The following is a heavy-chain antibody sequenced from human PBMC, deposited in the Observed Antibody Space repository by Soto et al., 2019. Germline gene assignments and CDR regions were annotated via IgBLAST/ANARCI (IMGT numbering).Heavy chain of an antibody. D-gene: IGHD6-19*01. CDR3: ARSFGWYAIDH. Sequence: QMQLQESGPGLVKPSETLSLICTVSSGSISSEQRWTWVRQPPGKGLEWIGEIHHSGITNENPSLRSRVTMSVDKSKNQSSLKLNSVTAADTAVYFCARSFGWYAIDHWGQGTLVIVSS. V-gene: IGHV4-4*02. J-gene: IGHJ5*02. CDR2: IHHSGIT. CDR1: SGSISSEQR.